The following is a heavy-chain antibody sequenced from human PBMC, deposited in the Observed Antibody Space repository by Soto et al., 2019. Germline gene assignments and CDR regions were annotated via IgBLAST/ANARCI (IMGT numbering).Heavy chain of an antibody. CDR1: GGTFSSYA. D-gene: IGHD5-18*01. CDR3: AREGGGGARGYSYGSKAFDI. CDR2: IIPIFGTA. J-gene: IGHJ3*02. Sequence: GASVKVSCKASGGTFSSYAISWVRQAPGQGLEWMGGIIPIFGTANYAQKFQGRVTITADKSTSTAYMELSSLRCGDTAWYYCAREGGGGARGYSYGSKAFDIWGQGTMVTVSS. V-gene: IGHV1-69*06.